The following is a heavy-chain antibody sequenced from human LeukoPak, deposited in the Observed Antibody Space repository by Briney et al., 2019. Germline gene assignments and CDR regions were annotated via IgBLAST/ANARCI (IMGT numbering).Heavy chain of an antibody. V-gene: IGHV4-30-4*01. CDR1: GGSISSGDYY. CDR2: IYYSGST. Sequence: SETLSLTCTVSGGSISSGDYYWSWIRQPPGKGLEWIGYIYYSGSTYYNPSLKSRVTISVDTSKNQFSLKLSSVTAADTAVYYCARGRSPRDYGTPTGFDYGAREPWSPSPQ. CDR3: ARGRSPRDYGTPTGFDY. D-gene: IGHD4-17*01. J-gene: IGHJ4*02.